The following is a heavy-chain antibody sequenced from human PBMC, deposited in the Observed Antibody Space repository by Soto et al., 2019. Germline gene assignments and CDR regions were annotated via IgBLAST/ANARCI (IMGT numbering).Heavy chain of an antibody. Sequence: GGSLRLSCAASGFTFSSYSMNWVRQAPGKGLEWVSSIRSSSSYIYYADSVKGRFTISRDNAKNSLYLQMNSLRAEDTAVYYCARDLRIWAFDIWGQGTMVTVSS. D-gene: IGHD3-16*01. CDR3: ARDLRIWAFDI. CDR1: GFTFSSYS. J-gene: IGHJ3*02. V-gene: IGHV3-21*01. CDR2: IRSSSSYI.